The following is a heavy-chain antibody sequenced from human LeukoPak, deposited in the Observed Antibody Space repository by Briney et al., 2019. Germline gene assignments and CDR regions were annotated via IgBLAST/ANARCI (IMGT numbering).Heavy chain of an antibody. CDR1: GYTFTSYY. CDR2: INPSGGST. Sequence: ASVKVSCKASGYTFTSYYMHWVRQAPGQGLEWLGIINPSGGSTSYAQKFQGRVTMTRDTSTSTVYMELSSLRSEDTAVYYCARVDIAAGLFDPWGQGTLVTVSS. CDR3: ARVDIAAGLFDP. J-gene: IGHJ5*02. V-gene: IGHV1-46*01. D-gene: IGHD6-13*01.